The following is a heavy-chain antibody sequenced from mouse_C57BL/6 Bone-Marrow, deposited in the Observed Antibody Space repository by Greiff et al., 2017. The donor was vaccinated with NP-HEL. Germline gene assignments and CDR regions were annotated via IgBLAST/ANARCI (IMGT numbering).Heavy chain of an antibody. CDR1: GYTFTSYW. CDR3: AILSYGRGFAY. D-gene: IGHD1-1*01. Sequence: QVQLQQPGAELVKPGASVKVSCKASGYTFTSYWMHWVKQRPGQGLEWLGRIHPSDSDTNYNQKLKGTATLTVDKSSSTAYMQLSSRTSEDSAVYYCAILSYGRGFAYWGQGTLVTVSA. CDR2: IHPSDSDT. V-gene: IGHV1-74*01. J-gene: IGHJ3*01.